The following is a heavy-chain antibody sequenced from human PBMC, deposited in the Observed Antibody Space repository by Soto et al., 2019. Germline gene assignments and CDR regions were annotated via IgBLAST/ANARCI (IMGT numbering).Heavy chain of an antibody. Sequence: QVQLVESGGGVVQPGRSLRLSCAASGFTFSSYGMHWVRQAPGKGLEWVAVISYDGSNKYYADSVKGRFTISRDNSKNTLYLQMNSLRAEDTAVYYCAKGVSSSWGQGTLVTVSS. J-gene: IGHJ4*02. V-gene: IGHV3-30*18. CDR1: GFTFSSYG. CDR2: ISYDGSNK. CDR3: AKGVSSS. D-gene: IGHD6-13*01.